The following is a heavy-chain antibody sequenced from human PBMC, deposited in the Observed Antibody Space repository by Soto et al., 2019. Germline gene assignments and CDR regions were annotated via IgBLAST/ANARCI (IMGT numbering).Heavy chain of an antibody. J-gene: IGHJ3*02. CDR1: GFTFSSYG. CDR3: ARDGWGVVVVAASHAFDI. D-gene: IGHD2-15*01. Sequence: QVQLVESGGGVVQPGRSLRLSCAASGFTFSSYGMHWVRQAPGKGLEWVAVIWYDGSNKYYADSVKGRFTISRDNSKNTLYLQMNSLRAEDTAVYYCARDGWGVVVVAASHAFDIWGQGTMVTVSS. V-gene: IGHV3-33*01. CDR2: IWYDGSNK.